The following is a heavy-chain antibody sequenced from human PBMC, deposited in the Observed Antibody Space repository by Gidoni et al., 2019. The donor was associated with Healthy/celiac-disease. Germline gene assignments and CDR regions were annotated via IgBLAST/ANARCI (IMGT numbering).Heavy chain of an antibody. CDR2: ISYDGSNK. CDR3: AKDLAVLRYYYDSSGYSTFDY. CDR1: GFTFSSYG. D-gene: IGHD3-22*01. Sequence: QVQLVEYGGGVVQPGRSLRLSCAASGFTFSSYGMHWVRQAPGKGLEWVAVISYDGSNKYYADSVKGRFTISRDNSKNTLYLQMNSLRAEDTAVYYCAKDLAVLRYYYDSSGYSTFDYWGQGTLVTVSS. V-gene: IGHV3-30*18. J-gene: IGHJ4*02.